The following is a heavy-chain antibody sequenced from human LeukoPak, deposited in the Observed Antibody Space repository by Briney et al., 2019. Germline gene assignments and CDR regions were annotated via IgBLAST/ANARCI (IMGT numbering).Heavy chain of an antibody. J-gene: IGHJ3*02. CDR3: VKDKGAYREHSYGFKDVFDI. D-gene: IGHD5-18*01. CDR2: LNPDGSTT. CDR1: GFTFSSFW. Sequence: GGSLRLSCEASGFTFSSFWMHWVRQAPGEGPVWVSRLNPDGSTTAYADSVKGRFTISRDNAKNTLYLQMNSLRAEDTARYYCVKDKGAYREHSYGFKDVFDIWGQGTMVSVSS. V-gene: IGHV3-74*01.